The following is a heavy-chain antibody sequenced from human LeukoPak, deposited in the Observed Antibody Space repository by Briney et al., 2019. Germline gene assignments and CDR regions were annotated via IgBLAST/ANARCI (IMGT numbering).Heavy chain of an antibody. CDR1: LDSTTSNF. V-gene: IGHV4-4*02. Sequence: SETLSLTCTVSLDSTTSNFWSCVRQPPGKGREWIGEIHRSGSPNYNPSLQSRVTISIDRSRNQIVLELSSVTAADTAVYYCAREILGGFNPGAYWGQGILVTVSS. D-gene: IGHD1-14*01. CDR2: IHRSGSP. CDR3: AREILGGFNPGAY. J-gene: IGHJ4*02.